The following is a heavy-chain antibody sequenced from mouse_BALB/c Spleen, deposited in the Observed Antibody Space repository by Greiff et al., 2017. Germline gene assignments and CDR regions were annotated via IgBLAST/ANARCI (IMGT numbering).Heavy chain of an antibody. CDR1: GFTFSSYA. J-gene: IGHJ4*01. V-gene: IGHV5-9-4*01. CDR2: ISSGGSYT. D-gene: IGHD2-3*01. CDR3: NLYDGYYKDYAMDY. Sequence: EVQLVESGGGLVKPGGSLKLSCAASGFTFSSYAMSWVRQSPEKRLEWVAEISSGGSYTYYPDTVTGRFTISRDNAKNTLYLEMSSLRSEDTAMYYCNLYDGYYKDYAMDYWGQGTSVTVSS.